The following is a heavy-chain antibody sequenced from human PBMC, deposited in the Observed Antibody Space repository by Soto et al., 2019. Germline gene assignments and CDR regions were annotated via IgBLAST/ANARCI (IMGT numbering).Heavy chain of an antibody. CDR2: IYWDDDK. CDR1: GFSITTNEVS. CDR3: AHRDGARFYFDY. Sequence: LTCSLSGFSITTNEVSVGWIRQPPGKALEWLALIYWDDDKRYSPSLKDRLTITKDTSKNQVVLTMTNMDPGDTATYYCAHRDGARFYFDYWGQGTLVTVTS. V-gene: IGHV2-5*02. J-gene: IGHJ4*02.